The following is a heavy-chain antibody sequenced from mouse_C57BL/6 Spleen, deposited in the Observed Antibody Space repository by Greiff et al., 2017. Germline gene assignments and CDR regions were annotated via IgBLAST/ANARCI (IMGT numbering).Heavy chain of an antibody. CDR3: ASMVRRYFDV. J-gene: IGHJ1*03. V-gene: IGHV2-2*01. Sequence: QVHVKQSGPGLVQPSQSLSITCTVSGFSLTSYGVHWVRQSPGKGLEWLGVIWSGGSTDYNSAFISKLSISKDNSKSQVFFKMNSLQADDTAIYYCASMVRRYFDVWGTGTTVTGSS. CDR2: IWSGGST. D-gene: IGHD2-2*01. CDR1: GFSLTSYG.